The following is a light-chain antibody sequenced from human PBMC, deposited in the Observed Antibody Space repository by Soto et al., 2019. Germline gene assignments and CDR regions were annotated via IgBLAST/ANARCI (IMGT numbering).Light chain of an antibody. CDR2: GAS. CDR1: QSVSSNY. J-gene: IGKJ5*01. CDR3: QQYSDSIT. V-gene: IGKV3-20*01. Sequence: EIVLTQSPDLLSLSPGESATLSCRASQSVSSNYLAWYQQKPGRAPRLLIYGASNRATGIPDRFSGSVSETDFTLTISRLEPEDFAVFYCQQYSDSITFGQGTRLEIE.